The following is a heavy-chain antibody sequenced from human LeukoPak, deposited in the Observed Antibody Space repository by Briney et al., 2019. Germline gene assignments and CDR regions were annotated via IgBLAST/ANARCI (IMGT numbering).Heavy chain of an antibody. V-gene: IGHV4-4*07. J-gene: IGHJ4*02. Sequence: PSETLSLTCTVSGGSISSYYWSWIRQPAGKGLEWIGRIYTSGITNYNPSLKSRVTMSVDTSKNQFSLKLSSVTAADTAVYYCARGEKLGYCSGGSCYLLAFDYWGQGTLVTVSS. CDR2: IYTSGIT. D-gene: IGHD2-15*01. CDR3: ARGEKLGYCSGGSCYLLAFDY. CDR1: GGSISSYY.